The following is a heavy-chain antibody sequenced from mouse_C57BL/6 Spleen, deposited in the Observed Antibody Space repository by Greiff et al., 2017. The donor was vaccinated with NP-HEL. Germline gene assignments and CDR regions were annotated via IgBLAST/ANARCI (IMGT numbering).Heavy chain of an antibody. V-gene: IGHV1-22*01. CDR3: ARRGTAQAKPGYAMDY. CDR2: INPNNGGT. D-gene: IGHD3-2*02. J-gene: IGHJ4*01. CDR1: GYTFTDYN. Sequence: EVQLQQSGPELVKPGASVKMSCKASGYTFTDYNMHWVKQSHGKSLEWIGYINPNNGGTSYNQKFKGKATLTVNKSSSTAYMELRSLTSEDSAVYYCARRGTAQAKPGYAMDYWGQGTSVTVSS.